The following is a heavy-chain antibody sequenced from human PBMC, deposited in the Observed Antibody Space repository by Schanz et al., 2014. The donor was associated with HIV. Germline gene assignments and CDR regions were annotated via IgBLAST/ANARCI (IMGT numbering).Heavy chain of an antibody. CDR1: GFTVSSNY. D-gene: IGHD3-3*01. CDR3: ARDIIYDFWSEGMDV. J-gene: IGHJ6*02. Sequence: QLVESGGGLEKPGGSLRLSCAASGFTVSSNYMSWVRQAPGKGLEWVSVIYSGGSTYYADSVKGRFTISRDNSKNTLYLQMNSLRAEDTAVYYCARDIIYDFWSEGMDVWGQGTTVTVSS. CDR2: IYSGGST. V-gene: IGHV3-53*01.